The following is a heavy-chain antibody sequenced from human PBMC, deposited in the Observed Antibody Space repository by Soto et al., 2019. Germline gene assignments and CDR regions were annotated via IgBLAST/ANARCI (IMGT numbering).Heavy chain of an antibody. CDR1: GFSLTTSGVG. D-gene: IGHD3-3*01. CDR2: IYWDDDK. J-gene: IGHJ4*02. CDR3: AHRVLRTVFGLVTTTAIYFDF. Sequence: QITLNESGPTLVNPTQTLTLTCTFSGFSLTTSGVGVGWIRQSPGKAPEWLALIYWDDDKRYSPSLKSRLTITKDTSKNQVVLTMANLHPADTATYYCAHRVLRTVFGLVTTTAIYFDFWGQGTPVAVSS. V-gene: IGHV2-5*02.